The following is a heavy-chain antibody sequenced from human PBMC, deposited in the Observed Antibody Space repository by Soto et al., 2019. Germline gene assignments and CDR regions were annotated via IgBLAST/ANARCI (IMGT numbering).Heavy chain of an antibody. V-gene: IGHV3-21*01. Sequence: EVQLVESGGGLVKPGGSLRLSCAASGFTFSSYDMNWVRQAPGQGLEWVSSITTSSSYIYYGDSLRGRLTISRDNAKNSLFLQMSSLRAEDTAVYYCVSSGTAPMLRHNWFDSWVQGTLVTVSS. D-gene: IGHD3-16*01. CDR1: GFTFSSYD. CDR2: ITTSSSYI. J-gene: IGHJ5*01. CDR3: VSSGTAPMLRHNWFDS.